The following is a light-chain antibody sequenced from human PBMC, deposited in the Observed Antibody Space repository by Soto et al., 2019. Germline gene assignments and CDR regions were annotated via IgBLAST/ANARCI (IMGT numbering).Light chain of an antibody. Sequence: DFQMTQSPSTLSASVGDRVTITFRASQNIRSRLAWFQQKPGKAPKLLIYDASSLESGVPQRFSGSGSGTEFTLTISSLQTDDLSTYYCQQYQSYWTFGQGTKVDIK. CDR2: DAS. CDR1: QNIRSR. V-gene: IGKV1-5*01. CDR3: QQYQSYWT. J-gene: IGKJ1*01.